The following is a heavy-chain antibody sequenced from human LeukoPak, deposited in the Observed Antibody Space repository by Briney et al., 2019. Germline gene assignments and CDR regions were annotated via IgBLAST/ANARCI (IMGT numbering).Heavy chain of an antibody. CDR2: INPNSGGT. J-gene: IGHJ3*02. V-gene: IGHV1-2*02. Sequence: ASVKVSCKASGYTFTGYYMHWLRQAPAQGLEWMGWINPNSGGTNYAQKFQGRVTMTRDTSISTAYMELSRLRSDDTAVYYCARSALWDDAFDIWGQGTMVTVSS. CDR3: ARSALWDDAFDI. CDR1: GYTFTGYY. D-gene: IGHD3-10*01.